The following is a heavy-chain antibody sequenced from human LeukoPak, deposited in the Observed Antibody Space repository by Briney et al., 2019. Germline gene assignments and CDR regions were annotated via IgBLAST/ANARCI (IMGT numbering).Heavy chain of an antibody. CDR3: ARDLPPAPHYDFWSGYRSRYYYGMDV. CDR2: INPTGGST. J-gene: IGHJ6*02. CDR1: GYTFPSYF. V-gene: IGHV1-46*01. Sequence: ASVKVSCKASGYTFPSYFMHWVRQAPGQGLEWMGIINPTGGSTTYAQKFQGRVTMTRDTSTSTVYMELSSLRSDDTAVYYCARDLPPAPHYDFWSGYRSRYYYGMDVWGQGTTVTVSS. D-gene: IGHD3-3*01.